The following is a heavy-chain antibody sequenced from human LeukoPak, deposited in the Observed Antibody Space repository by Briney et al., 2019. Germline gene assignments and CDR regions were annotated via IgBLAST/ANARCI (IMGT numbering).Heavy chain of an antibody. D-gene: IGHD1-26*01. J-gene: IGHJ4*02. V-gene: IGHV3-33*06. CDR2: IWDDGSSK. CDR1: GLTFSSYG. CDR3: AKPTRGSGSFLIDF. Sequence: GGSLRLSCAASGLTFSSYGMHWARQAPGKGLEWVAVIWDDGSSKYYGDSVKGRFTISRDNSKNTLYLQMNSLRAEDTAVYYCAKPTRGSGSFLIDFWGQGTLVTVSS.